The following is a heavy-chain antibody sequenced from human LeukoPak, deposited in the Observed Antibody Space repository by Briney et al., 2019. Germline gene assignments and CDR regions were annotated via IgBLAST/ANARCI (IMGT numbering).Heavy chain of an antibody. V-gene: IGHV3-15*01. CDR1: GITFRNYW. D-gene: IGHD6-13*01. CDR3: TVRSSI. J-gene: IGHJ4*02. CDR2: IKSKDDGETI. Sequence: GGSLRLSCVASGITFRNYWMSWIRQAPGKGLEWVARIKSKDDGETIDYNAPVKGRFTISRDGSKNTLYLEMNSLKNEDTAMYYCTVRSSIWSQGTLVTVSS.